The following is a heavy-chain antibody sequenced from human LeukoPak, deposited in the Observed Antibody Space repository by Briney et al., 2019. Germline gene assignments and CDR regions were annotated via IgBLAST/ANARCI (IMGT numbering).Heavy chain of an antibody. V-gene: IGHV4-59*01. Sequence: SETLSPTCTVSGGSISSYYWSWIRQPPGKGLEWIGYIYYSGSTNYNPSLKSRVTISVDTSKNQFSLKLSSVTAADTAVYYCARSDFWSGYTSHWGQGTLVTVSS. CDR2: IYYSGST. J-gene: IGHJ4*02. D-gene: IGHD3-3*01. CDR3: ARSDFWSGYTSH. CDR1: GGSISSYY.